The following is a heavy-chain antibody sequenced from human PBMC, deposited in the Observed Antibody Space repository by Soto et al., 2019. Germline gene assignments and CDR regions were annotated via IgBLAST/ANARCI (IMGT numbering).Heavy chain of an antibody. CDR3: ARAGYCSGGTCFHGNCDY. V-gene: IGHV1-46*01. Sequence: QVQLVQSGAEVKRPGASVKVSCKASGYTFTTYYMHWVRQAPGQGLEWLGIINPNGGSTTYAQKFQGRVNMTRETSTSTVYLELSSLRSEDTAVYYCARAGYCSGGTCFHGNCDYWGQGTLVTVSA. CDR1: GYTFTTYY. CDR2: INPNGGST. J-gene: IGHJ4*02. D-gene: IGHD2-15*01.